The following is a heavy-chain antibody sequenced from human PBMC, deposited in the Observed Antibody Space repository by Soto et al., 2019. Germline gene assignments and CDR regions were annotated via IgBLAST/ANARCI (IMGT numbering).Heavy chain of an antibody. D-gene: IGHD2-15*01. V-gene: IGHV1-18*04. CDR1: GYTFTSYC. CDR2: ISAYNGNT. Sequence: ASVNVSCKSSGYTFTSYCISWVRQAPGQGLEWMGWISAYNGNTNYAQKLQGRVTMTTDTSTSTAYMELRSLRSDDTVVYYCAGLGYCSGGSCRNWFGPWGQGTLVTVSS. J-gene: IGHJ5*02. CDR3: AGLGYCSGGSCRNWFGP.